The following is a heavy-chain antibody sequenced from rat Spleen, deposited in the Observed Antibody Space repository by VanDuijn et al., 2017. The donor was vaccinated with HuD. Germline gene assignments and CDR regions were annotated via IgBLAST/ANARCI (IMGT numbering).Heavy chain of an antibody. CDR1: GFSLSNYG. CDR3: ARHYGGYSEYVMDA. V-gene: IGHV5-20*01. J-gene: IGHJ4*01. CDR2: VSYDGGST. D-gene: IGHD1-11*01. Sequence: VQLKESGPGLVQPSQTLSLTCTVSGFSLSNYGVIWVRQAPTKGLEWVASVSYDGGSTYYRDSVKGRFTISRDNAKSSLYLQMDSLRSEDTATYYCARHYGGYSEYVMDAWGQGASVTVSS.